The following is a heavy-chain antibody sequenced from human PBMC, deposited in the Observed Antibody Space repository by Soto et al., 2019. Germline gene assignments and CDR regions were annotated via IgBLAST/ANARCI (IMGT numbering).Heavy chain of an antibody. CDR3: TRMVVPTTYFHS. V-gene: IGHV1-2*02. J-gene: IGHJ4*02. CDR2: INPNNGDT. D-gene: IGHD3-22*01. Sequence: QVQLAQSGPEVKKPGASVKVSCKASGDTLTGSYLHWVRQAPGQGLEWLGWINPNNGDTNYAQKFRGGVTMTRDASNNTVYMELTRLTSADTAVYYCTRMVVPTTYFHSWGQGTLVTVSS. CDR1: GDTLTGSY.